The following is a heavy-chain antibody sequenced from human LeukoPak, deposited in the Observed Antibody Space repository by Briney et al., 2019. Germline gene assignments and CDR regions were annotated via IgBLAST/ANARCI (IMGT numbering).Heavy chain of an antibody. J-gene: IGHJ4*02. V-gene: IGHV3-7*03. Sequence: GGSLRLSCAASGFTFSNYWMSWVRQAPGMGLEWVANIKQDGSDNYYVDSVKGRFTISRDNAKNSLFLQMNSLRPEDTAVYYCARVRGLGVIIPYFDYWGQGTLVSFSS. CDR3: ARVRGLGVIIPYFDY. CDR2: IKQDGSDN. D-gene: IGHD3-16*02. CDR1: GFTFSNYW.